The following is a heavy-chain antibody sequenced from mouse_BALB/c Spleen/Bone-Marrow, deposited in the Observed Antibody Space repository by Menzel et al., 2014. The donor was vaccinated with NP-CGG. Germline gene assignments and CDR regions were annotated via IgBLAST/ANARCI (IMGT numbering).Heavy chain of an antibody. CDR2: IYPYNGVS. V-gene: IGHV1-31*01. J-gene: IGHJ1*01. CDR3: ESRGEYFDV. CDR1: GYSFTGYY. Sequence: EVQRVESGPELVKPGASVKISCKASGYSFTGYYMHWVKQIHGNSLDWIGYIYPYNGVSSYNQKFKGKATLTVDKSSSTAYMELRSLTSDDSAVYYCESRGEYFDVWGAGTTVTVSS.